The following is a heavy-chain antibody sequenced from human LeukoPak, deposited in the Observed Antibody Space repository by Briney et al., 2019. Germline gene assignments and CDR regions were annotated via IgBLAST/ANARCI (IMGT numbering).Heavy chain of an antibody. V-gene: IGHV3-30*03. CDR1: GFTFSSYG. Sequence: PGRSLRLSCAASGFTFSSYGMHWVRQAPGKGLEWVAVISYDGSNKYYADSVKGRFTISRDNSKNTLYLQMNSLRAEDTAVYYCARAYGVGYDSSGYSFDYWGQGTLVTVSS. CDR3: ARAYGVGYDSSGYSFDY. CDR2: ISYDGSNK. D-gene: IGHD3-22*01. J-gene: IGHJ4*02.